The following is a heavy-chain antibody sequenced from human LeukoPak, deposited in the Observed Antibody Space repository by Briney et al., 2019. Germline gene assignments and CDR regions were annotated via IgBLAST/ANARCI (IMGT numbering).Heavy chain of an antibody. CDR1: GGSTSSYY. V-gene: IGHV4-59*01. D-gene: IGHD2-15*01. CDR3: ARERGDGGSSYHEFLYNWFDP. J-gene: IGHJ5*02. CDR2: IYYSGST. Sequence: SETLSLTCTVSGGSTSSYYWSWIRQPPGKGLEWIGYIYYSGSTNYNPSLKSRVTISVDTSKNQFSLKLSSVTAADTAVYYCARERGDGGSSYHEFLYNWFDPWGQGTLVTVSS.